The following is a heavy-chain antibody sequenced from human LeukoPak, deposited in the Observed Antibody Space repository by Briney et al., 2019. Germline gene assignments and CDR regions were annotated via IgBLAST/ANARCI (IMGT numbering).Heavy chain of an antibody. J-gene: IGHJ4*02. D-gene: IGHD6-6*01. V-gene: IGHV3-30-3*02. CDR2: ISYDGSNK. CDR1: GFTFSSYA. CDR3: AKDPDWAARPGEDY. Sequence: PGGSLRLSCAASGFTFSSYAMHWVRQAPGKGLEWVAVISYDGSNKYYADSVKGRFTISRDNSKNTLYLQMNSLRAEDTAVYYCAKDPDWAARPGEDYWGQGTLVTVSS.